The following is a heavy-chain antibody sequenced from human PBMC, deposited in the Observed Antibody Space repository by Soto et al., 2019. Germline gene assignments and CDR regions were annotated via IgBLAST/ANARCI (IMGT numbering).Heavy chain of an antibody. CDR1: GFTFSSYA. V-gene: IGHV3-23*01. CDR2: ISGSGGST. D-gene: IGHD6-19*01. CDR3: AKGYSSGWSYYYGMDV. J-gene: IGHJ6*02. Sequence: GGSLRLSCAASGFTFSSYAMSWVRQAPGKGLEWVSAISGSGGSTYYADSVKGRFTISRDNSKNTLYLQMNSLRAEDTAVYYCAKGYSSGWSYYYGMDVWGQGTTVTVPS.